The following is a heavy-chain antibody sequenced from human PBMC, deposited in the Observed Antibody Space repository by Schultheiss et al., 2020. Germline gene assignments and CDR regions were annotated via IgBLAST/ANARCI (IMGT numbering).Heavy chain of an antibody. J-gene: IGHJ5*02. Sequence: GGSLRLSCAASGFTFDDYAMHWVRQDPGKGLEWVSGISWNSGSIGYADSVKGRFTISRDNAKNSLYLQMNSLRAEDTALYYCAKGGAAYYYGSGGGFDPWGQGTQVTVSS. CDR3: AKGGAAYYYGSGGGFDP. CDR1: GFTFDDYA. V-gene: IGHV3-9*01. CDR2: ISWNSGSI. D-gene: IGHD3-10*01.